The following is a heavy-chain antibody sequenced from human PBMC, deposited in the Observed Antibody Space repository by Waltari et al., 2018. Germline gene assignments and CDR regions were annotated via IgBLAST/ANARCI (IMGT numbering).Heavy chain of an antibody. CDR3: VRELEWRNRYNV. V-gene: IGHV3-21*02. J-gene: IGHJ4*02. CDR2: INDGGTYS. Sequence: EIQLVDSGGGLVQPGGSLRLSCAASGFRFGSFAMHWARQTLGKGLEWVSAINDGGTYSWYIDSVKGRFTISRENAKNMLFLQMDGLTVDDTAVYYCVRELEWRNRYNVWGPGVLVTVSS. D-gene: IGHD3-3*01. CDR1: GFRFGSFA.